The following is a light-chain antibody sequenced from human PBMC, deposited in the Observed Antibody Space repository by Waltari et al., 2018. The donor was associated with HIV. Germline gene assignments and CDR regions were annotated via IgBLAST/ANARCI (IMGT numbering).Light chain of an antibody. CDR3: QVWDSSTVV. CDR2: RYN. V-gene: IGLV3-9*01. CDR1: NIGTKN. J-gene: IGLJ1*01. Sequence: SYELTHPLSAAVALGQTARITWGGNNIGTKNVHWYKQKPGQAPHLVNNRYNNQPSGTPDRFAGSNSSNTATLTSSRAQARDEADYYCQVWDSSTVVYGTQTKVTVL.